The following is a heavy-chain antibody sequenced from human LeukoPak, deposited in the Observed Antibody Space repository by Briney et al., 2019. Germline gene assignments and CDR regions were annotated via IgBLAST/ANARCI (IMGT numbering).Heavy chain of an antibody. Sequence: SQTLSLTCAVYGGSFSGYYWSWIRQPPGKGLEWIGEINHSGSTNYNPSLKSRVTISVDTSKNQFSLKLSSVTAADTAVYYCARSVITNIFDYWGQGTLVTVSS. J-gene: IGHJ4*02. V-gene: IGHV4-34*01. D-gene: IGHD3-22*01. CDR3: ARSVITNIFDY. CDR2: INHSGST. CDR1: GGSFSGYY.